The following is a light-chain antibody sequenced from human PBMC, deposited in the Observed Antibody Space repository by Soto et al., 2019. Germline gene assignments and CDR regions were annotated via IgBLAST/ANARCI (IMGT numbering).Light chain of an antibody. CDR3: QQYNSYSGT. CDR1: QSISRW. CDR2: DAS. Sequence: DIQMTQSPSTLSASVGDRVTITCRASQSISRWLAWHQQRPGKAPRLLIYDASNLQRGVPSRFSGSGSGTEFTLTITSLQPDDFATYYCQQYNSYSGTFGQGTKVDIK. V-gene: IGKV1-5*01. J-gene: IGKJ1*01.